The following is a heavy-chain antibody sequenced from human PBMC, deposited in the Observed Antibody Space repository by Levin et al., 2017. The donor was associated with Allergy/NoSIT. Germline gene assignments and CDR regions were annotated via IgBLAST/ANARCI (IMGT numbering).Heavy chain of an antibody. CDR2: IYYSGST. D-gene: IGHD5-24*01. V-gene: IGHV4-39*07. J-gene: IGHJ5*02. CDR3: ARGLGEMATTPKPLTWFDP. Sequence: SQTLSLTCTVSGGSISSSSYYWGWIRQPPGKGLEWIGSIYYSGSTYYNPSLKSRVTISVDTSKNQFSLKLSSVTAADTAVYYCARGLGEMATTPKPLTWFDPWGQGTLVTVSS. CDR1: GGSISSSSYY.